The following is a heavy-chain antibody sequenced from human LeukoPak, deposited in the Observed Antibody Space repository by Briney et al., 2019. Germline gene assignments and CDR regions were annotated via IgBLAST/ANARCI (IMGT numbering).Heavy chain of an antibody. J-gene: IGHJ3*02. CDR2: INWNSGSV. D-gene: IGHD6-13*01. CDR3: AKGDTSSYFYDAFNI. V-gene: IGHV3-9*03. CDR1: GFTFEDYA. Sequence: PGGSLRLSCVASGFTFEDYAMHWVRQVPGKGLEWVLGINWNSGSVGYGDSVKGRFTISRDNAKKSLYLQMNSLRPEDMALYYCAKGDTSSYFYDAFNIWGRGTMVTVSS.